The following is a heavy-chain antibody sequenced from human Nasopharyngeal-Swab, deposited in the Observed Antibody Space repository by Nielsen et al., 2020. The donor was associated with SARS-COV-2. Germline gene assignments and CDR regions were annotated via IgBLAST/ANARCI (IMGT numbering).Heavy chain of an antibody. V-gene: IGHV1-24*01. J-gene: IGHJ6*02. Sequence: WVGQAPGQGLEWMGGFDPEDGETIYAQKFQGRVTMTTDTSTSTAYMELRSLRSDDTAVYYCAREAALGIAAAEDYYYYGMDVWGQGTTVTVSS. CDR3: AREAALGIAAAEDYYYYGMDV. D-gene: IGHD6-13*01. CDR2: FDPEDGET.